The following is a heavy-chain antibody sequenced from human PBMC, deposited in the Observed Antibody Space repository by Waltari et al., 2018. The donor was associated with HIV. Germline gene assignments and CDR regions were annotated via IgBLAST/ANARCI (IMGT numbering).Heavy chain of an antibody. V-gene: IGHV4-39*07. CDR2: IYYSGST. D-gene: IGHD3-3*01. J-gene: IGHJ6*02. CDR1: GGSISSSSYY. Sequence: QLQLQESGPGLVKPSETLSLTCTVSGGSISSSSYYWGWIRQPPGKGLEWIGSIYYSGSTYYNPSLKSRVTISVDTSKNQFSLKLSSVTAADTAVYYCARDKIRTIFGGKDYGMDVWGQGTTVTVSS. CDR3: ARDKIRTIFGGKDYGMDV.